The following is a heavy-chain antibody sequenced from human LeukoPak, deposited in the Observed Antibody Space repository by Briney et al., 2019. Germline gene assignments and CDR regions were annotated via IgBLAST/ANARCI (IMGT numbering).Heavy chain of an antibody. Sequence: GGSLRLSCSASGFTFSRYAMHWVRQAPGKGLEYVSAISSSGGSTYYADSVKGRFTISRDNSKDTLYLQMSSLRAEDTTGYYCVKSAGFDWLSPLDAFDIWGQGTMVTVSS. CDR2: ISSSGGST. CDR1: GFTFSRYA. V-gene: IGHV3-64D*06. J-gene: IGHJ3*02. D-gene: IGHD3-9*01. CDR3: VKSAGFDWLSPLDAFDI.